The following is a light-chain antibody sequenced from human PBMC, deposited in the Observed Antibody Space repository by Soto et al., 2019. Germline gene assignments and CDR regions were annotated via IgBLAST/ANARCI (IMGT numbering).Light chain of an antibody. CDR1: TGAVTSGHY. CDR3: LLSYSGVWV. CDR2: DTS. Sequence: QAVVTQEPSLTVSPGGTVTLTCGSSTGAVTSGHYPYWFQQKPGHAPRTLFYDTSNKHSWTPDRFSGYLLGGKAALTLSGAQPEDEADYYCLLSYSGVWVFGGGTKLTVL. J-gene: IGLJ3*02. V-gene: IGLV7-46*01.